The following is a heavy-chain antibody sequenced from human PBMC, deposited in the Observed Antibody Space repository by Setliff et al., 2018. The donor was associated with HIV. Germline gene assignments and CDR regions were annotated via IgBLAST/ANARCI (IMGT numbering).Heavy chain of an antibody. CDR1: SGSISSGTYY. CDR2: IDYSGSA. V-gene: IGHV4-31*03. D-gene: IGHD5-18*01. CDR3: AREGKTALVTKYFDY. Sequence: PSETLSLTCTVSSGSISSGTYYWSWIRQYPGKGLEWIGYIDYSGSAFYNTSLKSRITISRDTSKNQFSLKMNSVTAADTAVYYCAREGKTALVTKYFDYWGHGKLVTVSS. J-gene: IGHJ4*01.